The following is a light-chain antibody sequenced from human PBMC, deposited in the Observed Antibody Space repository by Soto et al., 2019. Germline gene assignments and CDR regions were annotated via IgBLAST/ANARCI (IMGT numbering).Light chain of an antibody. CDR2: GAS. J-gene: IGKJ1*01. V-gene: IGKV3-15*01. CDR1: QSLSSN. CDR3: QQYGSSQWT. Sequence: EIVMTQSPATLSVSPGERATLSCRANQSLSSNLAWYQQKPGQSPRLLIYGASTRATGIPARFSGSGSGTEFTLTISSLQSEDFAVYYCQQYGSSQWTFGQGTKVEIK.